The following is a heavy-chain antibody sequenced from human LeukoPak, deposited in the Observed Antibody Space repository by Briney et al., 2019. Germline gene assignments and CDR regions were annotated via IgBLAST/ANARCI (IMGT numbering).Heavy chain of an antibody. CDR1: GFTFSSYW. J-gene: IGHJ6*02. Sequence: GGSLRLSCAASGFTFSSYWMSWVRQAPGKGLEWVANINQYGSERYYVDSVKSRFTISRDNAKNSLYLQMNSLRAEDKDVYYCARDPDVMDVWGQGTTVTVSS. CDR2: INQYGSER. D-gene: IGHD5-24*01. CDR3: ARDPDVMDV. V-gene: IGHV3-7*01.